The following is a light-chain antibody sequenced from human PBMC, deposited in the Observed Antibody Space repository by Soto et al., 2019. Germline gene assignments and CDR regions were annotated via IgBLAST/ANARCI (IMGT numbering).Light chain of an antibody. V-gene: IGLV2-14*01. Sequence: SVLTQPASGSGSPGQSIAISCTGTTNDVGGYNYVSWYQQHPGKAPKLLIFEVSSRPSGVSNRFSGSKSGNTASLTISALQAEDEADYFCNSYTSSTSRPYVFGTGTKV. CDR1: TNDVGGYNY. CDR2: EVS. CDR3: NSYTSSTSRPYV. J-gene: IGLJ1*01.